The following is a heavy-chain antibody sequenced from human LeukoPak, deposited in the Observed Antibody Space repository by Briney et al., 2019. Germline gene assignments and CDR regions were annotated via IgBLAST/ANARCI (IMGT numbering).Heavy chain of an antibody. D-gene: IGHD3-3*01. V-gene: IGHV3-23*01. CDR1: GFTFSSYA. CDR3: AKAAAITIFGVVIVNFDY. Sequence: PGASLRLSCAASGFTFSSYAMSWVRQAPGKGLEWVSATSGSGGSTYYADSVKGRFTISRDNSKNTLYLQMNSLRAEDTAVYYCAKAAAITIFGVVIVNFDYWGQGTLVTVSS. CDR2: TSGSGGST. J-gene: IGHJ4*02.